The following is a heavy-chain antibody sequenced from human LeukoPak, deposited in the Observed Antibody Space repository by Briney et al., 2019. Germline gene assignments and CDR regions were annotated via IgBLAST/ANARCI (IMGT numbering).Heavy chain of an antibody. J-gene: IGHJ4*02. CDR3: AKGHIGSGSYYYFDY. D-gene: IGHD3-10*01. V-gene: IGHV3-9*02. CDR1: GFTSEDYA. Sequence: GGSLRLSCVASGFTSEDYAMHWVRQVPGGGLEWVSGINWNRGFIGYADSVKGRFTISRDNAKKSLYLQMNSLRVEDTAFYYCAKGHIGSGSYYYFDYWGQGTLVTVSS. CDR2: INWNRGFI.